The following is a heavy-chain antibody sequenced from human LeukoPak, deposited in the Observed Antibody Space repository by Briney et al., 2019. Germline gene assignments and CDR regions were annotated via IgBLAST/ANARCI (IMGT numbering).Heavy chain of an antibody. CDR1: GFTFGGYG. D-gene: IGHD1-14*01. J-gene: IGHJ4*02. Sequence: PGRSLRLSCAGSGFTFGGYGMHWFRQTPGKGLEWVAAIAYDGSRAFYADSVKGRFTISRDNSRNTMSVQMDDLRAEDTAVYYCTRYNNDHFDYWGQGTLVTVSS. V-gene: IGHV3-33*01. CDR2: IAYDGSRA. CDR3: TRYNNDHFDY.